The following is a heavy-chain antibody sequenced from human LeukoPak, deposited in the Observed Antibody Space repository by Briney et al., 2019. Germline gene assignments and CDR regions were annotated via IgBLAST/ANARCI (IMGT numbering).Heavy chain of an antibody. Sequence: ASVKVSCKASGGTFGSYAISWVRQAPGQGLEWMGGIIPIFGTANYAQKFQGRVTITADESTSTAYMELSSLRSEDTAVYYCARDGMYYYDSSGYYSEDYFDYWGQGTLVTVSS. V-gene: IGHV1-69*01. CDR3: ARDGMYYYDSSGYYSEDYFDY. CDR1: GGTFGSYA. D-gene: IGHD3-22*01. CDR2: IIPIFGTA. J-gene: IGHJ4*02.